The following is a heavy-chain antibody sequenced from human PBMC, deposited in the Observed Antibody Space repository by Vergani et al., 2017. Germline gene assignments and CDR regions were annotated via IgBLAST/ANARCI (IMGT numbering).Heavy chain of an antibody. CDR2: LSSSSRYI. Sequence: EVQLVESGGSLVKPGGSLRLSCAASGFSFTTYSMNWVRQAPGNGLEWVSSLSSSSRYIYYADSVKGRFTVSRDNAKNSLYLQMNSLRAEDTAVYYCARVQGDYEYYYYYYMDVWGTGTTVTVSS. D-gene: IGHD4-17*01. V-gene: IGHV3-21*01. CDR1: GFSFTTYS. CDR3: ARVQGDYEYYYYYYMDV. J-gene: IGHJ6*03.